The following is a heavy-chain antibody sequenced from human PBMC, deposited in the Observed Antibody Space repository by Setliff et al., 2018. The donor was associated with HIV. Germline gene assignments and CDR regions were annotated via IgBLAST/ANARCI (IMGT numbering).Heavy chain of an antibody. Sequence: PGGSLRLSCAASGLTVSSNYITWVRQAPGKGLEWVSVIYSGGSRYYADSVKGRFTISRDNSKSTLYLQMNSLRAEDTAVYYCARDLNYYDSSGSPYFDYWGQGTLVTVSS. D-gene: IGHD3-22*01. V-gene: IGHV3-66*01. CDR1: GLTVSSNY. CDR3: ARDLNYYDSSGSPYFDY. J-gene: IGHJ4*02. CDR2: IYSGGSR.